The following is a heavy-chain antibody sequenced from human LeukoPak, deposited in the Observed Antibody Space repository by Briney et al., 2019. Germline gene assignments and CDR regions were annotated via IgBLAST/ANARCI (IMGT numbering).Heavy chain of an antibody. CDR3: AACSSSSGAIDY. CDR1: GGSISRYY. CDR2: IYYSGST. D-gene: IGHD6-6*01. V-gene: IGHV4-59*08. Sequence: SETLSLTCTVSGGSISRYYWSWIWQSPGKGLEWIGYIYYSGSTNYNPSLKSRVTISVDTSKSQFSLKPNSVTAADTAVYYCAACSSSSGAIDYWGQGTLVTVSS. J-gene: IGHJ4*02.